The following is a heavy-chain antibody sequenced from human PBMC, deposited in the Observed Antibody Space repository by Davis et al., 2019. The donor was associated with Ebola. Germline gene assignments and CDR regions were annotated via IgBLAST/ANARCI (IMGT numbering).Heavy chain of an antibody. CDR1: GGFISGYY. V-gene: IGHV4-59*01. D-gene: IGHD5-24*01. J-gene: IGHJ2*01. Sequence: PSETLSLTCTVFGGFISGYYWSWIRQPPGKGLEWIGYIYYSGSTNYNPSLKSRVTISVDTSKNQFSLKLSSVTAADTAVYYCARPARGGYKGQVGVDWYFDLWGRGTLVTVSS. CDR3: ARPARGGYKGQVGVDWYFDL. CDR2: IYYSGST.